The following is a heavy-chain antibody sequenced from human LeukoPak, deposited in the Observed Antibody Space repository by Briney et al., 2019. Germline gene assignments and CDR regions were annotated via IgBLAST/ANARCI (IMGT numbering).Heavy chain of an antibody. CDR1: GFTFSTYA. D-gene: IGHD2-21*02. CDR2: INTDGTST. Sequence: GGSLRLSCAASGFTFSTYAMSWVRQAPGKGLVWVSRINTDGTSTNYADSVRGRFTISRDNAKNTVDLQMNSLRGDDTAVYYCARDAGDCGGDCPRWFDPWGQGTLVTVSS. J-gene: IGHJ5*02. V-gene: IGHV3-74*01. CDR3: ARDAGDCGGDCPRWFDP.